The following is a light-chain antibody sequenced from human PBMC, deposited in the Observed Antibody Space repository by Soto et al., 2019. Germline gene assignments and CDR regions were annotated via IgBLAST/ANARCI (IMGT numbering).Light chain of an antibody. Sequence: QSVLTQPPSVSGAPGQRVTISCTGSSSSAGSVYNVHWYQQRPGTAPKLLIYDNTDRPSGVPDRFSGSKSGTSASLAITGLQAEDEADYYCQSYDSGLGGYVIFCGGTKVTVL. V-gene: IGLV1-40*01. J-gene: IGLJ2*01. CDR3: QSYDSGLGGYVI. CDR2: DNT. CDR1: SSSAGSVYN.